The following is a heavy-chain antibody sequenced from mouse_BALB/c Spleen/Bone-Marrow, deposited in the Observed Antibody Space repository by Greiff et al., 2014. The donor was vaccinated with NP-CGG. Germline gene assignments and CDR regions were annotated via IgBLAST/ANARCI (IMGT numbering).Heavy chain of an antibody. CDR2: IYPGDGDT. D-gene: IGHD1-1*01. V-gene: IGHV1-82*01. Sequence: QVQLKESGPELVKPGASVKISCTGSGYAFSSSWMNWVKQRPGQGLEWIGRIYPGDGDTNSNGRFKGKATLTADRSSNTACMQLSSLTSVDSAVYFCARSAYYGSSYGAMDYWGQGTSVTVSS. J-gene: IGHJ4*01. CDR3: ARSAYYGSSYGAMDY. CDR1: GYAFSSSW.